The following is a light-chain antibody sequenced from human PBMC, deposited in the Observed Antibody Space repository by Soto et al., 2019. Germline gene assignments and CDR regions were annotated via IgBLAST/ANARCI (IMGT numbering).Light chain of an antibody. CDR1: QSVFWISNNKNY. CDR2: WAS. CDR3: QQFYSSPPT. Sequence: DIVMTQSPDSLAVSLGESATINCKSSQSVFWISNNKNYLAWYQQKPGQSPKLLIYWASTRESGVPDRFSGSGSGTDFTLTISSLQAEDVAVYYCQQFYSSPPTFGQGTKVDI. J-gene: IGKJ1*01. V-gene: IGKV4-1*01.